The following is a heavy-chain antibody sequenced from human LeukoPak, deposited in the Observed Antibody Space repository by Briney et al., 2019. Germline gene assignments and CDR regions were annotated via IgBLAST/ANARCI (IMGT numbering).Heavy chain of an antibody. V-gene: IGHV3-23*01. Sequence: GGSLRLSCAASGFTFSSYAMSWVRQAPGKGLEWVATISDRGSSTYYADSVKGRFTISRDTSKNSLYLQMNSLRAEDTALYYCAKDSKAMVSDAFDIWGQGTMVTVSS. D-gene: IGHD5-18*01. CDR3: AKDSKAMVSDAFDI. CDR2: ISDRGSST. J-gene: IGHJ3*02. CDR1: GFTFSSYA.